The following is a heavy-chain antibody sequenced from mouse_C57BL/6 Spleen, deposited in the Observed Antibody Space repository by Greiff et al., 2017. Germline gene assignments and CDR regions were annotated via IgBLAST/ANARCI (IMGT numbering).Heavy chain of an antibody. Sequence: QVQLKESGPELVKPGASVKISCKASGYAFSSSWMNWVKQRPGKGLEWIGRFYPGDGDTNYNGKFKGKATLTADKSSSTAYMQLSSLTSEDSAVYFCARSPYYGSSPSFAYWGQGTLVTVSA. D-gene: IGHD1-1*01. CDR3: ARSPYYGSSPSFAY. J-gene: IGHJ3*01. CDR1: GYAFSSSW. V-gene: IGHV1-82*01. CDR2: FYPGDGDT.